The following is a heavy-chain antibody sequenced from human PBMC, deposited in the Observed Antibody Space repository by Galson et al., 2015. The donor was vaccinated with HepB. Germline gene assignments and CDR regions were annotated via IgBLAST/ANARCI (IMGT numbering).Heavy chain of an antibody. J-gene: IGHJ4*02. CDR3: AKDRQDIVSVPAAIGDH. CDR1: GFTFSTYG. V-gene: IGHV3-30*18. CDR2: ISYDGNNK. D-gene: IGHD2-2*02. Sequence: SLRLSCAASGFTFSTYGMHWVRQAPGKGLEWVAVISYDGNNKYYADSVKGRFTISRDNSKNTLYLQMDSLRAEDTAVYYCAKDRQDIVSVPAAIGDHWGQGTLVTVSS.